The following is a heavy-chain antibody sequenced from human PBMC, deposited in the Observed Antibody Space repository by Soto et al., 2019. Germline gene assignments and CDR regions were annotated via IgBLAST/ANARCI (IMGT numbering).Heavy chain of an antibody. V-gene: IGHV1-69*13. CDR2: ISPKSGAT. CDR3: ARAILGDYDILTGYATTIYYYYGMDV. CDR1: GHCFSAYY. D-gene: IGHD3-9*01. Sequence: SVNGSWKASGHCFSAYYMHWVRQAPGQGLEWMGWISPKSGATNYAQKFQGRVTITADESTSTAYMELSSLRSEDTAVYYCARAILGDYDILTGYATTIYYYYGMDVWGQGTTVTVSS. J-gene: IGHJ6*02.